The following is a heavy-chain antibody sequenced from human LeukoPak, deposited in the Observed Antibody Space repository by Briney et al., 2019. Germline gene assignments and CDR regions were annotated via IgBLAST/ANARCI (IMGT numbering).Heavy chain of an antibody. Sequence: GGSLRLSCAASGFTFSSYAMSWLRQAPGKGLEWVSAISGSAGSTYYADSVKGRFTISRDNSKNTLYLQMNSLRAEDTAVYYCAKVGGSFHFDYWGQGTLVTVSS. CDR2: ISGSAGST. V-gene: IGHV3-23*01. J-gene: IGHJ4*02. CDR1: GFTFSSYA. CDR3: AKVGGSFHFDY. D-gene: IGHD1-26*01.